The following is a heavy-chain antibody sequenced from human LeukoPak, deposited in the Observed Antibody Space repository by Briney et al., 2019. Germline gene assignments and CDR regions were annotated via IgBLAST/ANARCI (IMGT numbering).Heavy chain of an antibody. CDR1: GYTLTELS. CDR2: FDPEDGET. J-gene: IGHJ4*02. CDR3: ATITVDCSGGSCLPHFDY. Sequence: ASVKVSCKVSGYTLTELSMHWVRQAPGKGLEWMGGFDPEDGETIYAQKFQGRVTMTEDTSTDTAYMELSSLRSEDTAVYYCATITVDCSGGSCLPHFDYWGQGTLVTVSS. V-gene: IGHV1-24*01. D-gene: IGHD2-15*01.